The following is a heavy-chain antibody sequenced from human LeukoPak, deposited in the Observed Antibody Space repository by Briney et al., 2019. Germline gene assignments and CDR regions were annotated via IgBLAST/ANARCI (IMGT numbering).Heavy chain of an antibody. V-gene: IGHV3-48*04. CDR2: ISSASNMI. CDR1: GFTFSNYV. J-gene: IGHJ4*02. CDR3: ATASGSWYRYYFDS. D-gene: IGHD6-13*01. Sequence: GGSLRLSCAASGFTFSNYVMNWVRQAPGKGLEWISYISSASNMIYYAESVKGRFTISRDNAKNSLYLQMNSLRAEDTAVYYCATASGSWYRYYFDSWGQGILVTVSS.